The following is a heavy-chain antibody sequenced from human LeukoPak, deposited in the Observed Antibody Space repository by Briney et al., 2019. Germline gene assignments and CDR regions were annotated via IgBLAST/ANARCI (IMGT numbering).Heavy chain of an antibody. V-gene: IGHV3-7*01. CDR1: GFTFSSYW. J-gene: IGHJ4*02. CDR2: IKQDGSEK. CDR3: ARDRVGAYCGGDCYPYYFDY. D-gene: IGHD2-21*02. Sequence: GGSLRLSCAASGFTFSSYWMSWVRQAPGKGLEWVANIKQDGSEKYYVDSVKGRFTISRDNAKNSLYLQMNSLRAEDTAVYYCARDRVGAYCGGDCYPYYFDYWGQGTLVTVSS.